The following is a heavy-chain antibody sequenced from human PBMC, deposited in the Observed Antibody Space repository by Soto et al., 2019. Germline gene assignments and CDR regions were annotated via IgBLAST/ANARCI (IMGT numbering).Heavy chain of an antibody. V-gene: IGHV5-51*01. CDR3: ARQPPVAGYSAYYAMDV. CDR1: GYSFTSYW. J-gene: IGHJ6*02. Sequence: PGESLKISCKGSGYSFTSYWIGWVRQMPGKGLEWMGIIYPGDSDTRYSPSFQGQVTISADKSISTAYLQWSSLKASDTAIYYCARQPPVAGYSAYYAMDVWGQGTTVTVSS. CDR2: IYPGDSDT. D-gene: IGHD6-19*01.